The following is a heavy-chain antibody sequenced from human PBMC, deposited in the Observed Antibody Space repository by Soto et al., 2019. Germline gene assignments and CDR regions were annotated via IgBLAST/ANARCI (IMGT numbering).Heavy chain of an antibody. J-gene: IGHJ5*02. Sequence: QLQLQESGPGLVKPSETLSLTCTVSGGSISSSSYYWGWIRQPPGKGLEWIGSIYYSGSTYYNPSLKSRVTITVDTSKSQFSLKLSSVPAADTAVYYCARHQSHSSSYVDPWGQGTLVTVSS. CDR3: ARHQSHSSSYVDP. CDR1: GGSISSSSYY. V-gene: IGHV4-39*01. CDR2: IYYSGST. D-gene: IGHD6-13*01.